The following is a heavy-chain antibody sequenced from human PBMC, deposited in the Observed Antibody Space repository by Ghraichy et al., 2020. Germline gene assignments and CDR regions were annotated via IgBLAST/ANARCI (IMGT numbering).Heavy chain of an antibody. J-gene: IGHJ4*02. CDR2: IYHSGST. Sequence: SETLSLTCAVSGGSISSGGYSWSWIRQPPGKGLEWIGYIYHSGSTYYNPSLKSRVTISVDRSKNQFSLKLSSVTAADTAVYYCARAAAGTSYFDYWGQGTLVTVSS. V-gene: IGHV4-30-2*01. CDR1: GGSISSGGYS. D-gene: IGHD6-13*01. CDR3: ARAAAGTSYFDY.